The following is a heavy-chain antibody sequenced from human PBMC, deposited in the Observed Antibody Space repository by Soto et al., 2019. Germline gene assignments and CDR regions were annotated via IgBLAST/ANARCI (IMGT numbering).Heavy chain of an antibody. V-gene: IGHV3-53*01. Sequence: GGSLRLSCAASGFTVSNNYMSWVRQAPGKGLESVSVLYTDGSTYYADSVKGRFTISRDNPKNTLYLQMNSLRVEDTAVYYCAKSIIYDFWSGYYSALDYWGQGTLVTVSS. CDR2: LYTDGST. CDR1: GFTVSNNY. CDR3: AKSIIYDFWSGYYSALDY. D-gene: IGHD3-3*01. J-gene: IGHJ4*02.